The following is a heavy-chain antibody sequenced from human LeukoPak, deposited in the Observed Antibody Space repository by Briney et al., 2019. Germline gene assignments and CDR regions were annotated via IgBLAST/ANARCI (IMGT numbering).Heavy chain of an antibody. J-gene: IGHJ4*02. CDR3: AKLVSYGSGGSFDY. CDR2: ISYDGSNK. V-gene: IGHV3-30*18. CDR1: GFTFSSYG. Sequence: QAGGSLRLSCAASGFTFSSYGMHWVRQAPGKGLEWVAVISYDGSNKYYADSVKGRFTISRDNSKNTLYLQMNSLRAEDKAMYYCAKLVSYGSGGSFDYWGQGTLVTVSS. D-gene: IGHD3-10*01.